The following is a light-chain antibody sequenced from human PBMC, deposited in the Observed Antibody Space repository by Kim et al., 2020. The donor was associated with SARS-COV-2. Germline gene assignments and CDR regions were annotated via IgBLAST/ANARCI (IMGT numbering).Light chain of an antibody. V-gene: IGKV3-20*01. CDR3: QQYDTSPLT. CDR2: GAS. CDR1: QSVNSNC. J-gene: IGKJ4*01. Sequence: SPGERATLTCRASQSVNSNCLAWYQQKPGQAPRLLIYGASSRATGIPDRFSGSGSGTDFTLTISRLEPEDFAVYYCQQYDTSPLTFGGGTKVDIK.